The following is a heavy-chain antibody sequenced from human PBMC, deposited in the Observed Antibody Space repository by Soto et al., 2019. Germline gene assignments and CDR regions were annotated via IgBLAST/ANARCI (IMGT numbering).Heavy chain of an antibody. CDR1: GGSISSYY. D-gene: IGHD6-19*01. Sequence: SETLSLTCTVSGGSISSYYWSWIRQPPGKGLEWIGYIYYSGSTYYNPSLKSRVTISVDTSKNQFSLKLSSVTAADTAVYYCARVHVMVVAGSTFDYWGQGTLVTV. J-gene: IGHJ4*02. CDR3: ARVHVMVVAGSTFDY. CDR2: IYYSGST. V-gene: IGHV4-59*08.